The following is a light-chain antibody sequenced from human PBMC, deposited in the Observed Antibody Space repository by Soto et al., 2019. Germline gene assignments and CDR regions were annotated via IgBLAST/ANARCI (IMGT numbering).Light chain of an antibody. CDR2: AAS. CDR3: QQSYSTPIT. V-gene: IGKV1-8*01. J-gene: IGKJ5*01. CDR1: QDIGTY. Sequence: AIRMTQSPSSFSASTGDRVSITCRATQDIGTYLAWYQQVPGKAPKPLIYAASSLQSGVPSRFSGSGSGTDFTLTISSLQPEDFATYYCQQSYSTPITFGQGTRLEIK.